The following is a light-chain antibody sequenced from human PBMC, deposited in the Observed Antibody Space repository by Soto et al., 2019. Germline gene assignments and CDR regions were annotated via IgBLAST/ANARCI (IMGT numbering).Light chain of an antibody. CDR2: AAS. CDR1: QSVSSSQ. J-gene: IGKJ4*01. Sequence: EVVLAQSPGTLSLSPGERATLSCRASQSVSSSQVAWFHQKPGQAPRLLIYAASWRAAGIPDRSSGSGSGTDFTLTMSRLEPEGFAVSYCQQYGSAPHTFGGGIKVVIK. V-gene: IGKV3-20*01. CDR3: QQYGSAPHT.